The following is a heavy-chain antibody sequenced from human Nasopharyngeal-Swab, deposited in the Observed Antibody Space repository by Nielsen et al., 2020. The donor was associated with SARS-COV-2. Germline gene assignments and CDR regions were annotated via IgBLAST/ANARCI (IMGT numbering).Heavy chain of an antibody. J-gene: IGHJ6*02. Sequence: GESLKISCAASGFTFSSYGMQWVRQAPGKGLEWVAVISYDGSNKNYADSVKGRFTISRDNSKNTLYLQMNSLRADDTAVYYCARDGVRPGYSSGWKYYSYGMAVWSLGTTVTVSS. CDR2: ISYDGSNK. CDR3: ARDGVRPGYSSGWKYYSYGMAV. CDR1: GFTFSSYG. D-gene: IGHD6-19*01. V-gene: IGHV3-30*03.